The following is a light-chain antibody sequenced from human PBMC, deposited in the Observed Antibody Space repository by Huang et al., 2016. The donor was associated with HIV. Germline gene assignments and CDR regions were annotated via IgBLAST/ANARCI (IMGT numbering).Light chain of an antibody. Sequence: KVMTQSPATLSVSPGETATLSCRASQSIGSNLAWYQQKPGQAPRLLIYGASTRATSIPARFSGSGSETEFTLTISSLHSEDFAIYYCQQYSNWPPSWTFGQGTKVEIK. J-gene: IGKJ1*01. V-gene: IGKV3-15*01. CDR1: QSIGSN. CDR3: QQYSNWPPSWT. CDR2: GAS.